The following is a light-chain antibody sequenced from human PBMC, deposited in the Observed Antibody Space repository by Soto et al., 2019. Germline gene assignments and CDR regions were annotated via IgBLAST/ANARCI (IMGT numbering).Light chain of an antibody. J-gene: IGKJ1*01. CDR2: GAS. CDR1: QSVNRIY. V-gene: IGKV3-20*01. CDR3: QQYGSTPWT. Sequence: EIVLTQSPGTLSLSTGERATLSCRASQSVNRIYLAWYQQKPGQAPRLLIYGASTRATGIPDRFSGSGSGTDFTLTISRLEPEDFAVYYCQQYGSTPWTFGQGTKVDI.